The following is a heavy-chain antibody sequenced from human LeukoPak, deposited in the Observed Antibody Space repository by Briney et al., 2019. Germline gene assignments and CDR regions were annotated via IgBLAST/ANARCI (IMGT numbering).Heavy chain of an antibody. CDR3: AKSSFQQLAPLDY. V-gene: IGHV3-23*01. Sequence: PGGSLRLSCAASGFTFSSYWMSWVRQAPGKGLEWVSAISGSGGSTYYADSVKGRFTISRDNSKNTLYLQMNSLRAEDTAVYYCAKSSFQQLAPLDYWGQGTLVTVSS. CDR1: GFTFSSYW. J-gene: IGHJ4*02. D-gene: IGHD6-13*01. CDR2: ISGSGGST.